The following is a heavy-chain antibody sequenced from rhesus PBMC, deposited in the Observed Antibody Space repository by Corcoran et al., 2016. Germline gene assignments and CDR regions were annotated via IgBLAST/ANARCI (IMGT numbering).Heavy chain of an antibody. Sequence: QLLLQESGPAVVKPSETLSLTCAVSGGSITNGNWLTWIPQSPGKGLEWTGGIHGSSGSTYYNPSLKSRVTISTDTSKNQFSLKLTSVTAADTAVYYCASGPLSQLDYWGQGVLVTVSS. V-gene: IGHV4-93*01. J-gene: IGHJ4*01. CDR3: ASGPLSQLDY. CDR1: GGSITNGNW. CDR2: IHGSSGST.